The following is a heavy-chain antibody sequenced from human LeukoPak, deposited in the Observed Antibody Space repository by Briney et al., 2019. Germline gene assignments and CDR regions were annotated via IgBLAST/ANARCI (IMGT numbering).Heavy chain of an antibody. CDR2: INHSGST. J-gene: IGHJ4*02. D-gene: IGHD2-15*01. V-gene: IGHV4-34*01. CDR1: GGSFSGYY. Sequence: SETLSLTCAVYGGSFSGYYWSWIRQPPGKGLEWIGEINHSGSTNYNPSLKSRVTISVDTSKNQFSLKLSSVTAADTAVYYCARGVVVVAATWFDYWGQGTLVTVSS. CDR3: ARGVVVVAATWFDY.